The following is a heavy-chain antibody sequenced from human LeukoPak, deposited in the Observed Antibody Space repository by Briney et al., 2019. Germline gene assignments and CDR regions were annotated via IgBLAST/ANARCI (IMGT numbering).Heavy chain of an antibody. CDR3: ARNQQLGGHSYYYYGMDV. D-gene: IGHD3-16*01. J-gene: IGHJ6*02. Sequence: PGGSLRLSCVGSRFTSIAYALTWARQAPGKGLEWVSGISGGGVTTYYADSVKGRFTISRDNSKNTLYLQMNSLRADDTAIYYCARNQQLGGHSYYYYGMDVWGQGTTVTVFS. CDR1: RFTSIAYA. CDR2: ISGGGVTT. V-gene: IGHV3-23*01.